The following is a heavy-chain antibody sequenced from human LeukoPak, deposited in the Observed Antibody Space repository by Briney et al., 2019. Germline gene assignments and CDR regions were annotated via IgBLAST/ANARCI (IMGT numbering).Heavy chain of an antibody. CDR1: GFTFSSYD. V-gene: IGHV3-13*01. J-gene: IGHJ4*02. D-gene: IGHD2-2*01. CDR2: IGTAGDT. CDR3: AKESLRVVPSATFDY. Sequence: GGSLRLSCTASGFTFSSYDMHWVPQATGKGLEWVSAIGTAGDTYYPGSVKGRFTISSENAKNTLYLQMHSLRAEDTAVYYCAKESLRVVPSATFDYWGQGTLVTVSS.